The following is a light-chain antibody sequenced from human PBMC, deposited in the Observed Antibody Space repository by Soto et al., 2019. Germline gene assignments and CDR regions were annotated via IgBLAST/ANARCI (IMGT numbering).Light chain of an antibody. CDR3: QQSVGTLSFT. Sequence: DIQMTQSPSSLSASVGDRVTITCRASQSISRNLNWYQQKPGKAPKLLIYAASSLQSGVPSRFSGSGSGTDFTLTISSLQPEDFATYYCQQSVGTLSFTFGGGTKVEIK. CDR2: AAS. CDR1: QSISRN. J-gene: IGKJ4*01. V-gene: IGKV1-39*01.